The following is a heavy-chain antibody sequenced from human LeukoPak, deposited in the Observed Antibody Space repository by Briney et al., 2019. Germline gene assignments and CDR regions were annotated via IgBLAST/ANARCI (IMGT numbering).Heavy chain of an antibody. CDR2: INPSGGST. Sequence: ASVKVSCKASGYTSTDYYIHWVRQAPGQGLEWMGVINPSGGSTTYAQKFQGRVTMTRDTSTSTVYMELSSLRSEDTATHYCARAGGYYLGFFDYWGQGTLVTVSS. D-gene: IGHD3-22*01. CDR3: ARAGGYYLGFFDY. J-gene: IGHJ4*02. V-gene: IGHV1-46*01. CDR1: GYTSTDYY.